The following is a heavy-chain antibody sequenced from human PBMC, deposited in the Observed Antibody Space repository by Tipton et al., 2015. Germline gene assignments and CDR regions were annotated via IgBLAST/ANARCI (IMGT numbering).Heavy chain of an antibody. J-gene: IGHJ4*01. Sequence: TLSLTCAVSAYSISSDYYWGWIRQPPGKGLEWIGCISQSGNTYNNPSLKSRVTMSRDTTKNQFSLKLTSVTAADTAVYYCARFRVDYFVYWGHGALVSVPS. CDR1: AYSISSDYY. V-gene: IGHV4-38-2*01. CDR2: ISQSGNT. CDR3: ARFRVDYFVY.